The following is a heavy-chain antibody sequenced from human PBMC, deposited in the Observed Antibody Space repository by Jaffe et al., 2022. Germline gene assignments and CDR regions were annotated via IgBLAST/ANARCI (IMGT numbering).Heavy chain of an antibody. D-gene: IGHD2-15*01. Sequence: EVQLLESGGGLVQPGGSLRLSCAASGFTFSSYAMSWVRQAPGKGLEWVSAISGSGGSTYYADSVKGRFTISRDNSKNTLYLQMNSLRAEDTAVYYCAKDIVVVVAATPEDAFDIWGQGTMVTVSS. V-gene: IGHV3-23*01. CDR2: ISGSGGST. CDR1: GFTFSSYA. J-gene: IGHJ3*02. CDR3: AKDIVVVVAATPEDAFDI.